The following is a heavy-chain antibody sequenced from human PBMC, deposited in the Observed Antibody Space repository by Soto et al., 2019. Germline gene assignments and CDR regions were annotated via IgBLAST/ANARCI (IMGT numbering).Heavy chain of an antibody. D-gene: IGHD2-8*02. Sequence: PGGSLRLSCAASGFTCSSYDMSWVRQAPGKGLEWVSTILVDGRTFYVDSVKGRFTISRDNSKNTVYLQMNSLTVGDTALYYCAKATATGGGAFDICGQGTMVTVSS. J-gene: IGHJ3*02. V-gene: IGHV3-23*01. CDR2: ILVDGRT. CDR1: GFTCSSYD. CDR3: AKATATGGGAFDI.